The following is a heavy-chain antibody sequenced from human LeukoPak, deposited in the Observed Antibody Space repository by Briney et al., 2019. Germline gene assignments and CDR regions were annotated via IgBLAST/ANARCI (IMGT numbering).Heavy chain of an antibody. D-gene: IGHD6-13*01. CDR3: ASGSFLGYSSSWSTPGPLFDY. Sequence: GGSLRLSCAASGFTFSSNVMIWVRQAPGKGLEWVSGINWNSGLRGYADSVEGRITISRDNAKNSLYLQMNSLRAEDTAVYYCASGSFLGYSSSWSTPGPLFDYWGQGTLVTVSS. CDR2: INWNSGLR. V-gene: IGHV3-20*04. CDR1: GFTFSSNV. J-gene: IGHJ4*02.